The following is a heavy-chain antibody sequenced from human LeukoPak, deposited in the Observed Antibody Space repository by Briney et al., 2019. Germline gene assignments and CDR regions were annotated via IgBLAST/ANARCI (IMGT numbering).Heavy chain of an antibody. V-gene: IGHV4-34*01. D-gene: IGHD1-1*01. Sequence: SETLSLTCAVYGGPFSGYYWSWIRQPPGKGLEWIGEINHSGSTNYNPSLKSRVTISVDTSKNQFSLKLSSVTAADTAVYYCARAGKQLDNYWGQGTLVTVSS. CDR3: ARAGKQLDNY. CDR1: GGPFSGYY. CDR2: INHSGST. J-gene: IGHJ4*02.